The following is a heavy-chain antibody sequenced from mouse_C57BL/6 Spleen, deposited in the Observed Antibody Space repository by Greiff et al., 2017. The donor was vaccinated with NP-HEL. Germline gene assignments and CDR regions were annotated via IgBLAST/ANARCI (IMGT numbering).Heavy chain of an antibody. CDR3: ARNPLDY. CDR2: IYPGDGDT. J-gene: IGHJ2*01. Sequence: VQLQQSGPELVKPGASVKISCKASGYAFSSSWMNWVKQRPGKGLEWIGRIYPGDGDTNYNGKLKGKATLTADKSSSTAYMQLSSLTSEDSAVYFFARNPLDYWGQGTTLTVSS. CDR1: GYAFSSSW. V-gene: IGHV1-82*01.